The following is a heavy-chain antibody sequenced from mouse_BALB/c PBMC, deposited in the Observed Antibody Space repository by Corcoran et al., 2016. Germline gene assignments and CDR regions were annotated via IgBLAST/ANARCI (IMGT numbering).Heavy chain of an antibody. D-gene: IGHD3-3*01. CDR2: INTHPGVP. J-gene: IGHJ3*01. CDR1: GYTFTTAG. Sequence: QIQLVQSGPELKKPGETVRISCKASGYTFTTAGMQWVQKMPGKGLKWIGWINTHPGVPKYAEDFKGRFTVALETSASTAYLQISNLKNADTATYLCAREGFLGYLSFAYWGQGTLVTVSA. V-gene: IGHV9-4*02. CDR3: AREGFLGYLSFAY.